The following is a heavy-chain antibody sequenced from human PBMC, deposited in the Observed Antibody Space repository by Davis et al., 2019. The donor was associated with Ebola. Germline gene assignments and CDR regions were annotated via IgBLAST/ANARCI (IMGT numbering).Heavy chain of an antibody. CDR1: GFTFSSYW. CDR3: AKAYHRYCSSTSCYYAFDI. CDR2: IKQDGSEK. V-gene: IGHV3-7*03. D-gene: IGHD2-2*01. Sequence: GESLKISCAASGFTFSSYWMSWVRQAPGKGLEWVANIKQDGSEKYYVDSVKGRFTISRDNSKNTLYLQMNSLRAEDTAVYYCAKAYHRYCSSTSCYYAFDIWGQGTMVTVSS. J-gene: IGHJ3*02.